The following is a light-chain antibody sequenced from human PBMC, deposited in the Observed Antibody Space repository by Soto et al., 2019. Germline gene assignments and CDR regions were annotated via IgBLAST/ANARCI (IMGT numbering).Light chain of an antibody. V-gene: IGKV1-39*01. CDR2: ATS. Sequence: DIQMTQSPSSLSASVGDRVTITCRASQSISSYLNWYQQKPGKAPKLLIYATSSLQSGVPSRFSGSGSGTHFTLTIRSLQPEDFATYYCQQSYSTLYTFGQGTKLEIK. CDR3: QQSYSTLYT. CDR1: QSISSY. J-gene: IGKJ2*01.